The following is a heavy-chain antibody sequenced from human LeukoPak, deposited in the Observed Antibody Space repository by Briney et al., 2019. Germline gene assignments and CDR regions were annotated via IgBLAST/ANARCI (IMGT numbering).Heavy chain of an antibody. V-gene: IGHV3-23*01. CDR1: GFTFSSYA. CDR2: ISGSGVTT. J-gene: IGHJ1*01. Sequence: GGSLRLSCVASGFTFSSYAMSWVRQAPGKGLEWVSAISGSGVTTHYAGSVKGRFSISRDNSKNTLYLQMSSLRAEDTALYYCAKKVVVGATSPYSDFQDWGQGTLVTVSS. D-gene: IGHD1-26*01. CDR3: AKKVVVGATSPYSDFQD.